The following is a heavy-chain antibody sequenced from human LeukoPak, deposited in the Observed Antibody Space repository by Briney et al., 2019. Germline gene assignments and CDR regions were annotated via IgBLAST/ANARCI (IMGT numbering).Heavy chain of an antibody. CDR3: AKRGATLSYFGMDV. Sequence: GGSLRLSCAASGFTFVNYAMYWVRQAPGRGLEWFSTIRDSGGGTYYADSVKGRFTISRYNSKNTLYLQMNSLRAEDTAVYYCAKRGATLSYFGMDVWGQGTTVTVSS. D-gene: IGHD1-26*01. V-gene: IGHV3-23*01. CDR1: GFTFVNYA. CDR2: IRDSGGGT. J-gene: IGHJ6*02.